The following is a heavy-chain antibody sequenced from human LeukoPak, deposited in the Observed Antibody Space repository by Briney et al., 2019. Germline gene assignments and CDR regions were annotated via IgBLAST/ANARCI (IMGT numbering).Heavy chain of an antibody. CDR1: GYTFTSYY. V-gene: IGHV1-46*01. D-gene: IGHD3-16*01. CDR3: ARGRYGWLPFDY. CDR2: INPSGGST. Sequence: ASVKVSCKASGYTFTSYYMHWVRQAPGQGLEWMGIINPSGGSTSYARKFQGRVTMTRYTSTSTVYMELSSLRSEDTAVYYCARGRYGWLPFDYWGQGTLVTVSS. J-gene: IGHJ4*02.